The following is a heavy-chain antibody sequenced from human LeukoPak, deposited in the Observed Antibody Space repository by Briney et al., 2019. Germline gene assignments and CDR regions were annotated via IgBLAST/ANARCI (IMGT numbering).Heavy chain of an antibody. J-gene: IGHJ4*02. CDR3: ASVEGAAGY. V-gene: IGHV3-72*01. Sequence: GSLRLSCAASGFTLSDHHMDWVRQAPGKGLEWVGRNRNKANRYTTEYAASVKGRFTISRDDSKNSMYLQMNSLKTEDTAVYYCASVEGAAGYWGQGILVTVSS. CDR2: NRNKANRYTT. CDR1: GFTLSDHH. D-gene: IGHD1-26*01.